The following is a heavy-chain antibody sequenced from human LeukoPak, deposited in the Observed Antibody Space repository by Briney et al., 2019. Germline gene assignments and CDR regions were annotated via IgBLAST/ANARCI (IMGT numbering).Heavy chain of an antibody. CDR3: AKDRAPGFDY. V-gene: IGHV3-7*01. CDR1: GFTFSNYW. CDR2: IKQDGSDK. D-gene: IGHD3-10*01. Sequence: PGGSLRLSCAASGFTFSNYWMSWVRQVPGKGLEWVANIKQDGSDKYYVDSVKGRFTISRDNSKNTLYLQMNSLRAEDTAVYYCAKDRAPGFDYWGQGTLVTVSS. J-gene: IGHJ4*02.